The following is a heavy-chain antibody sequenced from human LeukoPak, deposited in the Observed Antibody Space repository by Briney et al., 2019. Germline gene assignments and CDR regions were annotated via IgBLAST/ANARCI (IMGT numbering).Heavy chain of an antibody. CDR1: GFTFSSYG. D-gene: IGHD5-24*01. Sequence: GGTLRLSCAASGFTFSSYGMSWVRQAPGKGLEWVSAISGSGGSTYYADSVKGRFTISRDNSKNTLYLQMNSLRAEDTAVYYCAKEEGYNRFFDYWGQGTLVTVSS. CDR3: AKEEGYNRFFDY. J-gene: IGHJ4*02. V-gene: IGHV3-23*01. CDR2: ISGSGGST.